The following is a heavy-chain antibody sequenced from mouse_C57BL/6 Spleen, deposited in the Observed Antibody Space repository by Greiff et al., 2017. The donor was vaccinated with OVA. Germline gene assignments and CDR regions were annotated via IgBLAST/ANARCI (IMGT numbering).Heavy chain of an antibody. J-gene: IGHJ4*01. CDR3: AKKRGGNYVDAMDY. Sequence: QVQLKESGPGLVQPSQSLSITCTVSGFSLTSYGVHWVRQSPGKGLEWLGVIWRGGSTDYNAAFMSRLSITKDNSKSQVFFKMNSLQADDTAIYYCAKKRGGNYVDAMDYWGQGTSVTVSS. CDR1: GFSLTSYG. CDR2: IWRGGST. D-gene: IGHD2-1*01. V-gene: IGHV2-5*01.